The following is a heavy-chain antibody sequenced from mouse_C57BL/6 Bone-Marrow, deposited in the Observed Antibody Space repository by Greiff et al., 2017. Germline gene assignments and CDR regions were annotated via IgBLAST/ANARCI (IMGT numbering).Heavy chain of an antibody. D-gene: IGHD1-1*01. CDR1: GYTFTDYY. J-gene: IGHJ4*01. Sequence: VQLQQSGPELVKPGASVKISCKASGYTFTDYYINWVKQRPGQGLEWIGWIFPGSGSTYYNEKFKGKATLTVDKSSSTAYMLLSSLTSEDSAVYFCARWLITTVVAPDYWGQGTSVTVSS. CDR3: ARWLITTVVAPDY. V-gene: IGHV1-75*01. CDR2: IFPGSGST.